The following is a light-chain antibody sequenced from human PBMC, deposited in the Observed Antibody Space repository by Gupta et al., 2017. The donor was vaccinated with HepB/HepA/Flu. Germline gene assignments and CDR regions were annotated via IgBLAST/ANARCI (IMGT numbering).Light chain of an antibody. V-gene: IGLV1-51*01. J-gene: IGLJ3*02. CDR3: GNLDGRLSAVLWV. CDR2: DHN. CDR1: SSNIVRGY. Sequence: QSVLTQPPSVSAAPGQNVTISCSGSSSNIVRGYVSWYPQLPGTAPKPLIYDHNKGPPGSTAPAAGSPSNTSATVGITGLPAGDEAESYCGNLDGRLSAVLWVFGGGTKVTVL.